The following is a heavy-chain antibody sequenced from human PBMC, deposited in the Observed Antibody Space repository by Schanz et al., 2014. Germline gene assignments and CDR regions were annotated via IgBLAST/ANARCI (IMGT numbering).Heavy chain of an antibody. J-gene: IGHJ6*03. V-gene: IGHV1-18*01. Sequence: VQSVHSGTEVQKLGASVKVSCQTSGYTFTAYGINWVRQAPGQGLEWIGWISAQTGDTRYAQKMQGRVTMTRDVSSTTAFMELRSIRYDDTAVYYCARDHVATTDYDDNIKYMDVWATGITGIV. CDR1: GYTFTAYG. CDR2: ISAQTGDT. D-gene: IGHD1-1*01. CDR3: ARDHVATTDYDDNIKYMDV.